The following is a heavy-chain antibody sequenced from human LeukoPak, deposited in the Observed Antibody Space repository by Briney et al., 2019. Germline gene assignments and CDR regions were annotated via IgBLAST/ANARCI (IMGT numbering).Heavy chain of an antibody. D-gene: IGHD1-26*01. CDR1: GGSISSYY. CDR3: ARGPNSGSYYYYYYMDV. V-gene: IGHV4-59*01. J-gene: IGHJ6*03. CDR2: IYYSGST. Sequence: SETLSLTCTVSGGSISSYYWSWIRQPPGKGLEWIGYIYYSGSTNYNPSLKSRVTISVDTSKNQFSLKLSSVTAADTAVYYCARGPNSGSYYYYYYMDVWGKGTTVTVSS.